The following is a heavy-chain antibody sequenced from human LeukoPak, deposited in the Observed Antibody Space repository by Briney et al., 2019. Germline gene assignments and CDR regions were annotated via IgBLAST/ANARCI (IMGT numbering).Heavy chain of an antibody. CDR2: ISNSGYYI. CDR3: ARDPHYCTNGVCYYQGFDV. D-gene: IGHD2-8*01. J-gene: IGHJ6*02. V-gene: IGHV3-21*01. CDR1: GFTFSSYS. Sequence: GGSLRLSCAASGFTFSSYSMNWVRQAPGKGLEWVSSISNSGYYIYYADSVKGRFTISRDNAKNSLSLQMNSLRAEDTAVYYCARDPHYCTNGVCYYQGFDVWGQGTTVTVSS.